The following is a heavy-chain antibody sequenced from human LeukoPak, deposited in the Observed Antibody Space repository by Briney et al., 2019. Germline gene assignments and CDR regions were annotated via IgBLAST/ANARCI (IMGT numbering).Heavy chain of an antibody. Sequence: SETLSLTCTVSGGSISSSSYYWGWIRQPPGKGLEWIGSIYYSGSTYYNPSLKSRVTISVDTSKNQFSLKLSSVTAADTAVYYCARDSLLGSVLRYFDCWGQGTLVTVSS. V-gene: IGHV4-39*07. J-gene: IGHJ4*02. CDR1: GGSISSSSYY. D-gene: IGHD3-9*01. CDR2: IYYSGST. CDR3: ARDSLLGSVLRYFDC.